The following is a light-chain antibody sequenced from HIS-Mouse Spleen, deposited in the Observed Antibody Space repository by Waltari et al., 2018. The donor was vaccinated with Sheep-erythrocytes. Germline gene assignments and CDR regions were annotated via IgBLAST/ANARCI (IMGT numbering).Light chain of an antibody. CDR3: CSYAGSYNHV. Sequence: QSALTQPRSVSGSPGQSFTISCTGTRSPVGGYNYVSWYQQHPGKAPKLMIYDVSKRPSGVPDRFSGSKSGNTASLTISGLQAEDEADYYCCSYAGSYNHVFATGTKVTVL. V-gene: IGLV2-11*01. CDR2: DVS. J-gene: IGLJ1*01. CDR1: RSPVGGYNY.